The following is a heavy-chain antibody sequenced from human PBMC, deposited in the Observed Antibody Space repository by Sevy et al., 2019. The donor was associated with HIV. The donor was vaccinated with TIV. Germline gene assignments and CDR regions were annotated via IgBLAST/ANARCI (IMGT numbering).Heavy chain of an antibody. V-gene: IGHV4-59*01. J-gene: IGHJ6*03. CDR1: GGSISSYY. Sequence: SETLSLTCTVSGGSISSYYWSWIRQPPGKGLEWIGYIYYSGSTNYNPSLKSRVTISVDTSKNQFSLKLSSVTAADTAVYYCARGWKYSSSPGGKGLYYYYYMDVWGKGTTVTVSS. CDR2: IYYSGST. CDR3: ARGWKYSSSPGGKGLYYYYYMDV. D-gene: IGHD6-6*01.